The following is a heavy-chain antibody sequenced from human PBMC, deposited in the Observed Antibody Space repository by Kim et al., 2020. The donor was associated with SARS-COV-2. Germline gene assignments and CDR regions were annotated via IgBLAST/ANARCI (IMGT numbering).Heavy chain of an antibody. V-gene: IGHV1-3*01. J-gene: IGHJ4*02. CDR1: GYTFTSYA. D-gene: IGHD3-9*01. CDR3: ARDGLTSYYDILTGYTSAPHY. CDR2: INAGNGNT. Sequence: ASVKVSCKASGYTFTSYAMHWVRQAPGQRLEWMGWINAGNGNTKYSQKFQGRVTITRDTSASTAYMELSSLRSEDTAVYYCARDGLTSYYDILTGYTSAPHYWGQETLVTVSS.